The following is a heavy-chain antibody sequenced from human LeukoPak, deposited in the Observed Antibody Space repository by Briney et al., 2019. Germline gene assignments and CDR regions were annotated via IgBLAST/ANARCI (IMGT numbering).Heavy chain of an antibody. CDR2: IYYSGST. D-gene: IGHD5-24*01. V-gene: IGHV4-59*08. J-gene: IGHJ4*02. CDR3: ARTPRRWYYFDY. Sequence: PSETLSLTCSVSGGYISSYYWSWIRQPPGKGLEWIGYIYYSGSTNYNSSLKSRVTISVDTSKNQFSLKLSSVTAADTAVYYCARTPRRWYYFDYWGQGTLVTVSS. CDR1: GGYISSYY.